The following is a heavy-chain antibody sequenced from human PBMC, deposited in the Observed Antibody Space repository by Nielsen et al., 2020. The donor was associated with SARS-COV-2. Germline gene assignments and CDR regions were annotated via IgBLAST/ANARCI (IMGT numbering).Heavy chain of an antibody. CDR3: AREGAYCSSTSCRYYGMDV. V-gene: IGHV1-46*01. CDR1: GYTFTSYY. CDR2: INPSGGST. D-gene: IGHD2-2*01. J-gene: IGHJ6*02. Sequence: ASVKVSCKASGYTFTSYYMHWVRQAPGQGLEWMGIINPSGGSTSYAQKFQGRVTMTRDTSTSTVYMELSSLRSEDTAVYYCAREGAYCSSTSCRYYGMDVWGQGTTVTVSS.